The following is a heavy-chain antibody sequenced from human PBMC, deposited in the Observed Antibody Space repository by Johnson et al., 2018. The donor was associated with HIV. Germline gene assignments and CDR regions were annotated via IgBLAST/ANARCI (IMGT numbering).Heavy chain of an antibody. D-gene: IGHD5-24*01. CDR3: ARGCRDGYTCDVFDI. Sequence: VQLVESGGGLVLPGGSLRLSCAASGITVSSNYMTWVRQGPGKGLEWVSVLNSGGGTYYADSVQGRFTISRDNSKNTLYLQMTSLRAEDTAVYYCARGCRDGYTCDVFDIWGQGTTVTVSS. V-gene: IGHV3-66*01. CDR2: LNSGGGT. J-gene: IGHJ3*02. CDR1: GITVSSNY.